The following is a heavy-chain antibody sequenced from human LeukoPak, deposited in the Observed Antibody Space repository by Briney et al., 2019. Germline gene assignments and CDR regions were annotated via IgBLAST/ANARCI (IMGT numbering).Heavy chain of an antibody. CDR2: ISGSGGIT. CDR3: AKHRLITVVSSADY. D-gene: IGHD4-23*01. V-gene: IGHV3-23*01. Sequence: GGSLRLSCAATGITFSSYAMSWARQAPEKGLEWVSGISGSGGITYYAGSVKGRFTVSRDNSNNTLYLQMNSLRAEDTAVYYCAKHRLITVVSSADYWGQGALVIVSS. CDR1: GITFSSYA. J-gene: IGHJ4*02.